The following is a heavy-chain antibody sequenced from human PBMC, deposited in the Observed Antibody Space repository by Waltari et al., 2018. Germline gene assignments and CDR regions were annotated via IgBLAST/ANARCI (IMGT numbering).Heavy chain of an antibody. CDR3: ATARDEHTAMVYFDN. CDR1: GIAVSDTH. CDR2: IYPPGSA. Sequence: EVKLVESGGGLVHPGGSLRLSCVASGIAVSDTHMSWVRQAPGKGLGGVSIIYPPGSAYNSDSVEGRFTISRDISKNMVHLQMNRLRLEDSATYYCATARDEHTAMVYFDNWGQGTLVSVSS. V-gene: IGHV3-66*02. J-gene: IGHJ4*02. D-gene: IGHD5-18*01.